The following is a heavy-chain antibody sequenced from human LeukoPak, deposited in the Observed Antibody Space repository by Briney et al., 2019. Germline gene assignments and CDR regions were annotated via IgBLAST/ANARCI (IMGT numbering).Heavy chain of an antibody. CDR2: IYYSGGT. CDR3: ARSLAPIVPFSY. J-gene: IGHJ4*02. Sequence: PSETLSLTCTVSGGSISSYYWSWIRQPPGKGLEWIGYIYYSGGTNYNPSLKSRVTITVDTSKNQFSLKLSSVTAADTAVYYCARSLAPIVPFSYWGQGTLVTVSS. CDR1: GGSISSYY. D-gene: IGHD5-12*01. V-gene: IGHV4-59*01.